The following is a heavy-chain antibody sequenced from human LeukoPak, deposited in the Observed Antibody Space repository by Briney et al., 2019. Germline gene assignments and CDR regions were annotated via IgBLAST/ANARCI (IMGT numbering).Heavy chain of an antibody. CDR2: IYTSGST. V-gene: IGHV4-61*02. D-gene: IGHD5-24*01. J-gene: IGHJ4*02. CDR3: ARGRVDGDY. CDR1: GGSISSGSYY. Sequence: PSETLSLTCTVSGGSISSGSYYWSWIRQPAGKGLEWIGRIYTSGSTNYNPSLKSRVTISVDTSKNQFSLKLGSVTAADTAVYYCARGRVDGDYWGQGTLVTVSS.